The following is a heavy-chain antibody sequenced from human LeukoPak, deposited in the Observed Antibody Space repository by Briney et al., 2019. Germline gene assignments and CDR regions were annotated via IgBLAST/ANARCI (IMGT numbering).Heavy chain of an antibody. D-gene: IGHD3-22*01. CDR1: GFTFSSYS. CDR2: ISSSSSSYI. V-gene: IGHV3-21*01. CDR3: ARDPLITYYYDSSGNHADWFDP. Sequence: GGSLRLSCAASGFTFSSYSMNWVRQAPGKGLEWVSSISSSSSSYIYYADSVKGRFTISRDNAKNSLYLQMNSLRAEDTAVYYCARDPLITYYYDSSGNHADWFDPWGRGTLVTVSS. J-gene: IGHJ5*02.